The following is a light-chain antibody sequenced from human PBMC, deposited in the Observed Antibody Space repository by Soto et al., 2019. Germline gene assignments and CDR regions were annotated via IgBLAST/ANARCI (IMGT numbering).Light chain of an antibody. CDR3: QQRTRWPMT. CDR1: QNLHSF. J-gene: IGKJ5*01. CDR2: DGS. Sequence: EIVLTQSPGTLSLPPGERVTLSCRASQNLHSFLNWYQQRPGQAPRPLIYDGSKRAAGVPDRISGDGSGTDYTLTISSLEPEDFAVYYCQQRTRWPMTFGQGTRLEI. V-gene: IGKV3-11*01.